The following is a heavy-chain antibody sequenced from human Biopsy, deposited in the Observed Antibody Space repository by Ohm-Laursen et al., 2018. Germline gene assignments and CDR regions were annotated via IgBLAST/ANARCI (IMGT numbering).Heavy chain of an antibody. CDR2: FYSSGSS. V-gene: IGHV4-4*07. D-gene: IGHD5-18*01. Sequence: SQTLSLTWIVSGDSISNSYWTWIRQPAGKGLEWIGRFYSSGSSSYNPSLKSRVTMSIDASMNQFSLKLTSVTAADTAVYYCAKARTLDTAIDFDYWGQGTLVTVSS. J-gene: IGHJ4*02. CDR3: AKARTLDTAIDFDY. CDR1: GDSISNSY.